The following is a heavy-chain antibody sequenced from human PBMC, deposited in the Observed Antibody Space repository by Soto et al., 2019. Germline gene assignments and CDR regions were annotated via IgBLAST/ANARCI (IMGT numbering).Heavy chain of an antibody. CDR2: IIPIFGTA. V-gene: IGHV1-69*01. CDR3: AVTVTTHYGMDV. CDR1: GDTFSSYA. J-gene: IGHJ6*02. D-gene: IGHD4-17*01. Sequence: QVQLVQSGAEVKKPGSSVKVSCKASGDTFSSYAISWVRQAPGQGLEWMGGIIPIFGTANYAQKFQGRVTITAYESTSTAYMELSSLRSEDTAVYYCAVTVTTHYGMDVWGQATTVTVSS.